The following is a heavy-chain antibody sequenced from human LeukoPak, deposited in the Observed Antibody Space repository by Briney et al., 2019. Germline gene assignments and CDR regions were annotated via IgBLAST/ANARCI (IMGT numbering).Heavy chain of an antibody. CDR3: ARSGIVWYFDL. J-gene: IGHJ2*01. CDR1: GGSIDSTNW. Sequence: SETLSLTCDVSGGSIDSTNWWNWVRQPPGKGLEWIGSIYYSGSTYYNPSLKSRVTISVDTSKNQFSLKLSSVTAADTAVYYCARSGIVWYFDLWGRGTLVTVSS. V-gene: IGHV4-39*01. D-gene: IGHD1-26*01. CDR2: IYYSGST.